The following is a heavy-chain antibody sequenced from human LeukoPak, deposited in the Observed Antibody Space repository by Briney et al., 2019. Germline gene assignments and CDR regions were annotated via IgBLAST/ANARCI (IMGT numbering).Heavy chain of an antibody. Sequence: ASVKVSCKASGYTFTGYYMHWVRQAPGKGLEWMGGFDPEDGETIYAQKFQGRVTMTEDTSTDTAYMELSSLRSEDTAVYYCATATARGYDPPYFDYWGQGTLVTVSS. D-gene: IGHD5-12*01. CDR3: ATATARGYDPPYFDY. V-gene: IGHV1-24*01. CDR2: FDPEDGET. CDR1: GYTFTGYY. J-gene: IGHJ4*02.